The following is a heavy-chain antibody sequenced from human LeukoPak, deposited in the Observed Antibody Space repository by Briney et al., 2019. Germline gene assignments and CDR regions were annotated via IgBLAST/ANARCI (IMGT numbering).Heavy chain of an antibody. CDR2: IYPGDSDT. J-gene: IGHJ4*02. CDR3: ARRFRDSSRYYYFDY. Sequence: GESLKISCKGSGYSFTNYWIGWVRQMPGKGLEWMGIIYPGDSDTRYSPSFQGQVTISADKSISTAYLQWSSLKASDTAMYYCARRFRDSSRYYYFDYWGQGTLVTVSS. CDR1: GYSFTNYW. D-gene: IGHD3-22*01. V-gene: IGHV5-51*01.